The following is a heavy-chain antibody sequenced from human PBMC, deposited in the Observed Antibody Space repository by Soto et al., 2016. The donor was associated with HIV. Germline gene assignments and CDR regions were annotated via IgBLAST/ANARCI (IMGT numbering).Heavy chain of an antibody. V-gene: IGHV4-59*11. CDR2: IYYSGKT. J-gene: IGHJ3*02. CDR3: ARTNAFDI. CDR1: GGSISSHH. Sequence: VQLQESGPRLVKPSETLSLTCTVSGGSISSHHWNWIRQPPGKGLEWIGCIYYSGKTYYNPSLKSRVTISIDTSKNQFSLNLSSVTDADTAIYYCARTNAFDIWGQGTMVTVSS.